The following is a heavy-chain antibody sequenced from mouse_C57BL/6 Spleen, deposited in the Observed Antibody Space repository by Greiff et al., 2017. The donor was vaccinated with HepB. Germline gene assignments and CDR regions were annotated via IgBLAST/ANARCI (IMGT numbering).Heavy chain of an antibody. J-gene: IGHJ3*01. CDR3: AREGYYGSSYGWFAY. CDR2: INPNSGST. CDR1: GYTFTSYW. Sequence: VQLQQPGAELVKPGASVKLSCKASGYTFTSYWMHWVKQRPGQGLEWIGMINPNSGSTNYNEKFKSKATLTVDKSSSTAYMQLSSLTSEDSAVYYCAREGYYGSSYGWFAYWGQGTLVTVSA. V-gene: IGHV1-64*01. D-gene: IGHD1-1*01.